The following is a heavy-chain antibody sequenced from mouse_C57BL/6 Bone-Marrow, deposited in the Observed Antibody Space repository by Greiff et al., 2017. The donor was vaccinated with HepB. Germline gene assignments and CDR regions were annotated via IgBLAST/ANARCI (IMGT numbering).Heavy chain of an antibody. CDR3: ASGGLFAY. CDR1: GYTFTSYW. J-gene: IGHJ3*01. Sequence: VQLQQPGAELVRPGTSVKLSCKASGYTFTSYWLHWVKQRPGQGLEWIGVIDPSDSYTNYNQKFKGKATFTVDTSSSTAYMQLSSLTSEDSAVYYCASGGLFAYWGQGTLVTVSA. D-gene: IGHD3-3*01. CDR2: IDPSDSYT. V-gene: IGHV1-59*01.